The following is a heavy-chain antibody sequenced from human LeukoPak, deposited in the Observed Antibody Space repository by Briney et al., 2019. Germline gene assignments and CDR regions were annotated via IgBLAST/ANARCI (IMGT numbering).Heavy chain of an antibody. V-gene: IGHV4-39*07. Sequence: KPSETLSLTCSASGGSINTRSYFWGWIRQSPGKGLEWIASMYYSGTTYYNPSLKSRVTISVDTYKSQLSLKLSSVTAADTAVYYCAREGDARPYGSGGNDAFDIWGQGTMVTVSS. J-gene: IGHJ3*02. D-gene: IGHD3-10*01. CDR2: MYYSGTT. CDR3: AREGDARPYGSGGNDAFDI. CDR1: GGSINTRSYF.